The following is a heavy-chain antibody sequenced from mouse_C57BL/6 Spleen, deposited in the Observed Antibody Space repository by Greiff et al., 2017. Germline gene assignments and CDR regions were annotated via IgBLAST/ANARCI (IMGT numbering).Heavy chain of an antibody. Sequence: EVKVVESGGGLVQPGGSLSLSCAASGFTFTDYYMSWVRQPPGKALEWLGFIRNKANGYTTEYSASVKGRFTISRDNSQSILYLQMNALRAEDSATYYWASLYYGYFDVWGTGTTVTVSS. CDR2: IRNKANGYTT. CDR3: ASLYYGYFDV. CDR1: GFTFTDYY. J-gene: IGHJ1*03. D-gene: IGHD2-1*01. V-gene: IGHV7-3*01.